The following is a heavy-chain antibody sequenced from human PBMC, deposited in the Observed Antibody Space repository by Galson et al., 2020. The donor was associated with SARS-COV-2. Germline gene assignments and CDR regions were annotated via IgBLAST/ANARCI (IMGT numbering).Heavy chain of an antibody. D-gene: IGHD1-26*01. CDR1: GYSIRRGHY. V-gene: IGHV4-38-2*02. CDR2: LYQSGST. Sequence: SQTLSLTRTVSGYSIRRGHYWGWTRQPPGKGLEWVGTLYQSGSTYYNPCLRSRVTLSVDTSKNQFSLKVTFVTTADTAVYYCARGLKPLVGTYYCDYWGQGTLITVSS. J-gene: IGHJ4*02. CDR3: ARGLKPLVGTYYCDY.